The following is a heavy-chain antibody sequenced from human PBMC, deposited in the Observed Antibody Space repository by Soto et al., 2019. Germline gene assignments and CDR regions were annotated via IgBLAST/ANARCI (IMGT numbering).Heavy chain of an antibody. Sequence: QVQLVQSGAEVKKPGASVKVSCKASGYTFTSYDINWVRQAAGQGLEWIGWMNPNSGKAVYAQKFQGRVTMAGNTSIGTAYMELSSLSSDDTDVYFCARGLVVVSATYWYFDLWGRGTLVTVSS. CDR3: ARGLVVVSATYWYFDL. V-gene: IGHV1-8*01. CDR1: GYTFTSYD. CDR2: MNPNSGKA. J-gene: IGHJ2*01. D-gene: IGHD2-15*01.